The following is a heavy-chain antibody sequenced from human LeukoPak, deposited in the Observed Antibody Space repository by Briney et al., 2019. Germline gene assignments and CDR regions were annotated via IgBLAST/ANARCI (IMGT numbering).Heavy chain of an antibody. CDR2: ITGSGDNT. D-gene: IGHD4-17*01. Sequence: PGPSLRLSYAVSGFTFSSYAMSWVRQAPGKGLEWVSTITGSGDNTYYTDSVKGRFTISRDKSKNKLNLQMNSLRAEDTAVYYCAKDLYGDYEGDYWGQGTLVTVSS. CDR1: GFTFSSYA. CDR3: AKDLYGDYEGDY. V-gene: IGHV3-23*01. J-gene: IGHJ4*02.